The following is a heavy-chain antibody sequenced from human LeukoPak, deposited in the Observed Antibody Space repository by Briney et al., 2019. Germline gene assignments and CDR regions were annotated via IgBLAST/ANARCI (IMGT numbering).Heavy chain of an antibody. CDR1: GFTFTDYY. D-gene: IGHD3-10*01. CDR2: ITTRSSYT. V-gene: IGHV3-11*06. CDR3: ARAGGVHTYGNYFDY. J-gene: IGHJ4*02. Sequence: GGSLRLSCTASGFTFTDYYMSWIRLAPGKGLEWVSYITTRSSYTNYAGSVKGRFTISRDNAKNSLFLQMNGLRAEDTAVYYCARAGGVHTYGNYFDYWGQGTLVTVSS.